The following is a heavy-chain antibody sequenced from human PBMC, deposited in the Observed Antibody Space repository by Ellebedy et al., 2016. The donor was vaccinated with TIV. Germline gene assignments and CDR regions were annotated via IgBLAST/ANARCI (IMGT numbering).Heavy chain of an antibody. CDR1: GFTFSSYS. J-gene: IGHJ6*03. D-gene: IGHD3-3*01. V-gene: IGHV3-21*04. CDR2: ISSSSSYI. Sequence: GGSLRLXXAASGFTFSSYSMNWVRQAPGKGLEWVSSISSSSSYIYYADSVKGRFTISRDNAKNSLYLQMNSLRAEDTALYYCAKDIRDYDFNFYMDVWGKGTTVTVSS. CDR3: AKDIRDYDFNFYMDV.